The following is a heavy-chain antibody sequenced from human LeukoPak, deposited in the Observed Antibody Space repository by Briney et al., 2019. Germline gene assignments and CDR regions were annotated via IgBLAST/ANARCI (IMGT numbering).Heavy chain of an antibody. J-gene: IGHJ4*02. V-gene: IGHV4-59*12. D-gene: IGHD3-10*01. CDR2: ISYSGST. CDR3: ARGGTYGSGRNQHTTLDY. CDR1: GDSISSYY. Sequence: SETLSLTCTVSGDSISSYYWSWIRQPPGKALEWIAYISYSGSTNYNPSLKSRVTISLDKSKKQFSLNLNSVTAADTAVYYCARGGTYGSGRNQHTTLDYWGQGTLVTVSS.